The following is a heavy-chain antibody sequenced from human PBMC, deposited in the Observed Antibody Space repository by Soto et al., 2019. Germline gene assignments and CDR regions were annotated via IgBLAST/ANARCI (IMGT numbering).Heavy chain of an antibody. Sequence: WVRQEKKKGREWMGCFSPYNGNTIYAQKFQGRVTITADESTSTAYMELSSLRSEDTAVYYCAIVARGTLGLNHYGDSFFAFWLQRTPVPVSS. D-gene: IGHD4-17*01. CDR2: FSPYNGNT. CDR3: AIVARGTLGLNHYGDSFFAF. V-gene: IGHV1-69*01. J-gene: IGHJ4*02.